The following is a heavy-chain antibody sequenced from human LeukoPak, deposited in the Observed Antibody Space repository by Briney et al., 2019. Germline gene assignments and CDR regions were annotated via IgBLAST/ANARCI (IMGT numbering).Heavy chain of an antibody. V-gene: IGHV3-48*03. Sequence: PGGSLRRSCAASGFTFSSYEMNWVRQAPGKGLAWVSYISSSGRTIYYADSVKGRFTISRDNAKNSLYLQMNSLRAEDTAVYYCARDGRSSGWDFDSWGQGTLVTVSS. CDR3: ARDGRSSGWDFDS. D-gene: IGHD6-19*01. J-gene: IGHJ4*02. CDR2: ISSSGRTI. CDR1: GFTFSSYE.